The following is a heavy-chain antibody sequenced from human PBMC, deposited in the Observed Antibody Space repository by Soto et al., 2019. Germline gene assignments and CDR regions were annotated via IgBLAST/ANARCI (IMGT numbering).Heavy chain of an antibody. CDR2: NYYSGIT. Sequence: SETLSLTCTVSGGSTSSGGYYWTWIRQQPRKGLEWIGYNYYSGITYYNPSLKSRVTISLDTSKNQFSLKLSSVTAADTAVYYCARGSSIAGLYYGMDVWGQGTTVT. CDR3: ARGSSIAGLYYGMDV. V-gene: IGHV4-31*03. J-gene: IGHJ6*02. D-gene: IGHD6-6*01. CDR1: GGSTSSGGYY.